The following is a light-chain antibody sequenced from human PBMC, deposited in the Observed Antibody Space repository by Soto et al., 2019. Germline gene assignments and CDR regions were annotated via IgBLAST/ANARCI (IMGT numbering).Light chain of an antibody. CDR3: QKYDSAPRT. V-gene: IGKV1-27*01. Sequence: DIQMTQSPSSLSASVGDRVTITCRASQGINYFLAWYQHKPGKVPKLLIYAASTLQSGVPSRFSGSGSGTDFTLTISSLQPEDVATYDGQKYDSAPRTFGQGTKLEIK. CDR2: AAS. CDR1: QGINYF. J-gene: IGKJ2*01.